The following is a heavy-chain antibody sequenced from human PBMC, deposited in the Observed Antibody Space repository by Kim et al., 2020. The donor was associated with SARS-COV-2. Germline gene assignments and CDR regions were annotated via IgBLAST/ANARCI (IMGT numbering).Heavy chain of an antibody. CDR3: ARGGYNHGFDI. CDR1: EFTFSNFW. V-gene: IGHV3-74*01. D-gene: IGHD5-12*01. Sequence: GGSLRLSCAASEFTFSNFWIHWVRQAPGKGLVWVSRINNDGSDTIYADSVKGRFTISRDNAKNTLYLQMNSLRGDDTGVYFCARGGYNHGFDIWCQGTMV. J-gene: IGHJ3*02. CDR2: INNDGSDT.